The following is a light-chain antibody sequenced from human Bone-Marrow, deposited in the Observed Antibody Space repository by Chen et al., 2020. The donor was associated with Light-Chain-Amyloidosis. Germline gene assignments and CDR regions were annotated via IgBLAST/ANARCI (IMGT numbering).Light chain of an antibody. CDR1: DLPTKY. Sequence: SYELPQPPSLSVSPGQTPRITCSGDDLPTKYAYWYQQKPGQAPVLVIHRDTERPSGIAERFSGSSSGTTATLTIIGVQAEDEADYHCQSADSSGTYEVVFGGGTKLTVL. V-gene: IGLV3-25*03. CDR3: QSADSSGTYEVV. J-gene: IGLJ2*01. CDR2: RDT.